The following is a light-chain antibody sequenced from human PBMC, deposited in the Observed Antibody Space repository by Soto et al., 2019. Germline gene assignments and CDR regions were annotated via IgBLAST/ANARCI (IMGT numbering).Light chain of an antibody. V-gene: IGKV1-12*01. CDR2: AAF. CDR1: QGVSTW. J-gene: IGKJ1*01. Sequence: DIQMTQSPSSVSASVGDRVTITCRASQGVSTWLAWYQQKPGKAPKLLIYAAFRLQSGVPARFIGGGSGTDFSLTISSLQPEDSATYYCQQASSFPHTFGQGTKVEIK. CDR3: QQASSFPHT.